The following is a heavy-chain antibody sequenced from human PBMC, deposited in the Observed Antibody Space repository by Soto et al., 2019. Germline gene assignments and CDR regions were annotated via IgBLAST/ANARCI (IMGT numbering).Heavy chain of an antibody. CDR3: ARRMAYDSSGYGSKIDF. J-gene: IGHJ4*02. D-gene: IGHD3-22*01. Sequence: KPSETLSLTCKVSGASISSSTYYWGWIRQPPGKGLEWIGDLYYSGKTFYNTNLQSRVNISGDTPKNYFSLSLTSVTDSDTAIYYCARRMAYDSSGYGSKIDFWGQGIRVTVSS. V-gene: IGHV4-39*02. CDR2: LYYSGKT. CDR1: GASISSSTYY.